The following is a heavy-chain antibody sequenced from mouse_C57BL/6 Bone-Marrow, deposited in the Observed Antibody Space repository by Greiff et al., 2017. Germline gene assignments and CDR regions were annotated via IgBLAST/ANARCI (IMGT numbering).Heavy chain of an antibody. J-gene: IGHJ4*01. CDR1: GYTFTSYW. Sequence: QVQLQQPGAELVKPGASVKLSCKASGYTFTSYWMQWVKQRPGQGLEWIGEIDPSDSSTNYNQKFKGKATLTVDTSSSTAYMQLSSLTSEDAAVYYCARDYYYYAMDYWGQGTSVTVAS. CDR3: ARDYYYYAMDY. D-gene: IGHD2-13*01. CDR2: IDPSDSST. V-gene: IGHV1-50*01.